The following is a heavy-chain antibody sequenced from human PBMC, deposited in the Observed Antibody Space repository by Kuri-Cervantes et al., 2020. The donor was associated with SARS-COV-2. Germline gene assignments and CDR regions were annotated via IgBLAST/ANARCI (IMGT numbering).Heavy chain of an antibody. J-gene: IGHJ4*02. D-gene: IGHD5-12*01. Sequence: GESLKISCAASGFTFSSYGMHWVRQAPGKGLEWVAVIWYDGSNKYYADSVKGRFTISRDNSKNTLYLQMNSLRAEDTAVYYCARDGRGYSGYDYVYFVYWGQGTLVTVSS. CDR1: GFTFSSYG. V-gene: IGHV3-33*01. CDR2: IWYDGSNK. CDR3: ARDGRGYSGYDYVYFVY.